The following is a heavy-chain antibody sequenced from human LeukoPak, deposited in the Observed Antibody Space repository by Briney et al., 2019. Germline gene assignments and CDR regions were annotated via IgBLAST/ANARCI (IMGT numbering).Heavy chain of an antibody. CDR2: ISSSSSYI. CDR3: ARAGSSWYEFYYYYYYGMDV. V-gene: IGHV3-21*01. CDR1: GFTFSSYS. J-gene: IGHJ6*02. Sequence: GGSLRLSCAASGFTFSSYSMNWVRQAPGKGLEWVSSISSSSSYIYYADSVKGQFTISRDNAKNSLYLQMNSLRAEDTAVYYCARAGSSWYEFYYYYYYGMDVWGQGTTVTVSS. D-gene: IGHD6-13*01.